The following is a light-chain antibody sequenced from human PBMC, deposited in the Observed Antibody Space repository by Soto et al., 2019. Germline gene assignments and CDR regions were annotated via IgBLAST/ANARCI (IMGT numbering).Light chain of an antibody. CDR3: QQFQNYPS. V-gene: IGKV1-5*01. J-gene: IGKJ3*01. Sequence: DIQMTQSPSTLSASVGDRVTITCRASQSISSWLAWYQQKPGKAPKLLIYDASSLESGVPSRFSGSGSGTEFTLTISSLQPDDFATYYCQQFQNYPSFGPGTKVDIK. CDR1: QSISSW. CDR2: DAS.